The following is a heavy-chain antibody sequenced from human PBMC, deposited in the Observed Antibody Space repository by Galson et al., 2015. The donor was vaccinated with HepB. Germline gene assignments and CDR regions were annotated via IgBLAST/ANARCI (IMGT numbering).Heavy chain of an antibody. J-gene: IGHJ4*02. CDR2: IIPIFGTA. V-gene: IGHV1-69*13. Sequence: SVKVSCKASGGTFSSYAISWVRQAPGQGLEWMGGIIPIFGTANYAQKFQGRVTITADESTSTAYMELSRLRSDDTAVYYCARDTAMALFDYWGQGTLVTVSS. CDR1: GGTFSSYA. D-gene: IGHD5-18*01. CDR3: ARDTAMALFDY.